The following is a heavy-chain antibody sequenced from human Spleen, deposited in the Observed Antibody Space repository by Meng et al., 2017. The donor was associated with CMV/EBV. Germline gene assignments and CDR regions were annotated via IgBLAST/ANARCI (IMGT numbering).Heavy chain of an antibody. CDR1: GYTFTSFG. J-gene: IGHJ4*02. CDR3: ARVNIDNWHFDY. Sequence: CTASGYTFTSFGISWVRQAPGQGLEWMGWISGYNGNTNYAQKLQGRVTMTTDTSTSTAYMELRSLRSDDSALYYCARVNIDNWHFDYWGQGTLVTVSS. V-gene: IGHV1-18*01. CDR2: ISGYNGNT. D-gene: IGHD1-1*01.